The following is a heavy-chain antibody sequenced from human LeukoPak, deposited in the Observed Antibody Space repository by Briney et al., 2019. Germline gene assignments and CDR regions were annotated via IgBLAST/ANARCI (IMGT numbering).Heavy chain of an antibody. Sequence: GASVKVSCKASGGTFSSYAISWVRQAPGQGLEWMGRIIPILGIANYAQKFQGRVTITADKSTSTAYMELSSLRSDDTAVYYCARDYLYGSGSYGSYYMDVWGKGTTVTVSS. CDR2: IIPILGIA. V-gene: IGHV1-69*04. CDR3: ARDYLYGSGSYGSYYMDV. D-gene: IGHD3-10*01. J-gene: IGHJ6*03. CDR1: GGTFSSYA.